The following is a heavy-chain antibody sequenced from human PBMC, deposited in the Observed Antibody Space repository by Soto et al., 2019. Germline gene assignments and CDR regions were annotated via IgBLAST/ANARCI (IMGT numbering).Heavy chain of an antibody. CDR2: ISSTSTTI. CDR3: ARDGGRHFDY. V-gene: IGHV3-48*01. D-gene: IGHD2-15*01. Sequence: PGGSLRLSCAASGFTFSTYTLNWVRQAPGKGLEWLSYISSTSTTISYADSVKGRFTISRDNAKNSLYLQMNSLRAEDTAVYYCARDGGRHFDYWGQGTLVTVSS. CDR1: GFTFSTYT. J-gene: IGHJ4*02.